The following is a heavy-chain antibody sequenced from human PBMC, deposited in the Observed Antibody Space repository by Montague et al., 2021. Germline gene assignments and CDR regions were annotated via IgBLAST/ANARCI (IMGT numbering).Heavy chain of an antibody. CDR2: ISPHGSA. D-gene: IGHD5-18*01. V-gene: IGHV4-4*07. Sequence: SETLSLTCSVSGGSISTYYWSWIRQPAGQGLEWIGHISPHGSAKYNPSLKSRVSMSVDTSKNQFSLKLHSVIAADTALYYCAREWIQLWGVGPVSGHHYCFDVWGEGTTVTVSS. J-gene: IGHJ6*03. CDR3: AREWIQLWGVGPVSGHHYCFDV. CDR1: GGSISTYY.